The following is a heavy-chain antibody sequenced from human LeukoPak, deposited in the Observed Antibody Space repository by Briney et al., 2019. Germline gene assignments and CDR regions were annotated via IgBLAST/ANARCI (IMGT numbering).Heavy chain of an antibody. J-gene: IGHJ4*02. D-gene: IGHD6-6*01. CDR3: AKADSSSPANFDY. CDR1: GFTFSSYA. V-gene: IGHV3-30-3*01. CDR2: TSYHGSNK. Sequence: GGSLRLSCAASGFTFSSYAMHWVRQASGKGLEWVALTSYHGSNKYYADSVKGRFTISRDDSKNTLYLQMNSLRAEDTAVYYCAKADSSSPANFDYWGQGTLVTVSS.